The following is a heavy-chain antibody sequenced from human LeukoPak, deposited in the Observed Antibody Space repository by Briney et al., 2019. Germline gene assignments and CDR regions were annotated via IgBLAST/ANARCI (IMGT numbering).Heavy chain of an antibody. Sequence: GGSLRLSCAASGFTFDDYAMHWVRQAPGKGLEWVSSISWNSGIIGYADSVKGRFTISRDNAKNSLYLQMNSLRAEDTAVYYCAPSYYYDSSDSTNYFDYWGQGTLVTVSS. CDR3: APSYYYDSSDSTNYFDY. V-gene: IGHV3-9*01. CDR1: GFTFDDYA. J-gene: IGHJ4*02. D-gene: IGHD3-22*01. CDR2: ISWNSGII.